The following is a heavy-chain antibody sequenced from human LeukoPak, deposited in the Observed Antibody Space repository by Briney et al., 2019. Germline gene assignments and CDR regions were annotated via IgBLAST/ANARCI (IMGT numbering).Heavy chain of an antibody. CDR1: GFTFDDYG. V-gene: IGHV3-20*04. Sequence: GGSLRLSCAASGFTFDDYGLSWVRQAPGKGLEWVSDVNWNGGGTGYADSVKGRFTVSRDNAKDTLYLQMNSLRVDDTALYYCARERIGGSLDHWGQGTLVTDSS. J-gene: IGHJ4*02. D-gene: IGHD1-26*01. CDR3: ARERIGGSLDH. CDR2: VNWNGGGT.